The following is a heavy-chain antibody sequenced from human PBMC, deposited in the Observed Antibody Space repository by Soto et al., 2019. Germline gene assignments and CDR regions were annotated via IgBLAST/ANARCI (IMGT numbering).Heavy chain of an antibody. CDR3: AKMSSENYYDPVFS. J-gene: IGHJ5*02. V-gene: IGHV3-11*01. CDR1: GFIFSDYY. Sequence: QVQLVESGGGLVKTSGSLRIACAASGFIFSDYYMSWVRQAPGKGLEWVSYISSSGNTIYYADSVKGRFTISRDNAKNSVYLQMNSLRAEDTALYFFAKMSSENYYDPVFSWGQGTLVTVSS. D-gene: IGHD3-22*01. CDR2: ISSSGNTI.